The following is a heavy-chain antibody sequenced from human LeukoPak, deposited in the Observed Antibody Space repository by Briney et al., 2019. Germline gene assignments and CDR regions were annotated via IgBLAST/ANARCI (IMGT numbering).Heavy chain of an antibody. CDR2: ISHTEGT. CDR3: ARIRCSHSGSLCYNH. D-gene: IGHD2-15*01. V-gene: IGHV4-34*01. J-gene: IGHJ4*02. CDR1: GVSINDYY. Sequence: PSETLSLTCGVFGVSINDYYWSWIRQSPGKGLEWIGEISHTEGTRYNPSLESRVTMSVGTSENRLSLKLIFVTAADTAVYYCARIRCSHSGSLCYNHWGLGTLVTVSS.